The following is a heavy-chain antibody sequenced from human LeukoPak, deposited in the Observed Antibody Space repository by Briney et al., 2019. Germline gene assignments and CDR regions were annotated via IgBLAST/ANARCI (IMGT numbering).Heavy chain of an antibody. Sequence: SETLSLTCTVSGGSISSYYWSWIRQPAGKRLEWIGRIYTSGSTNYNPSLKSRVTISVDKSKNQFSLKLSSVTAADTAVYYCARAKDILTPTDAFDIWGQGTMVTVSS. D-gene: IGHD3-9*01. CDR2: IYTSGST. V-gene: IGHV4-4*07. J-gene: IGHJ3*02. CDR1: GGSISSYY. CDR3: ARAKDILTPTDAFDI.